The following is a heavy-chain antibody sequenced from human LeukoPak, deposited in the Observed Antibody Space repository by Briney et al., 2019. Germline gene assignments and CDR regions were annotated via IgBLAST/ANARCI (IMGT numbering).Heavy chain of an antibody. CDR3: ARAHFLYSSSWLSNYYYGMDV. Sequence: SETLSLTCTVSGGSISSYYWSWIRQPPGKGLEWIGYIYYSGSTNYNPSLKSRVTISVDTSKNQFSLKLSSVTAADTAVYYCARAHFLYSSSWLSNYYYGMDVWGQGTTVTVSS. CDR2: IYYSGST. D-gene: IGHD6-13*01. V-gene: IGHV4-59*01. J-gene: IGHJ6*02. CDR1: GGSISSYY.